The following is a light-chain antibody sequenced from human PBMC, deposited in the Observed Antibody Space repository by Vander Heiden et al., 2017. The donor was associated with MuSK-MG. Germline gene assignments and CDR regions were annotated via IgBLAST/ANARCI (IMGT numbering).Light chain of an antibody. CDR3: QQYKNWPQT. Sequence: EIVMTQSPGTLSMSPGERATLSCRASQSISRTLAWYQQKPGQAPRLLIYGASTRASGIPARFSGSGSGTEFTLTISSLQSEDFAVYYCQQYKNWPQTFGQGTKVEIK. CDR1: QSISRT. CDR2: GAS. J-gene: IGKJ1*01. V-gene: IGKV3-15*01.